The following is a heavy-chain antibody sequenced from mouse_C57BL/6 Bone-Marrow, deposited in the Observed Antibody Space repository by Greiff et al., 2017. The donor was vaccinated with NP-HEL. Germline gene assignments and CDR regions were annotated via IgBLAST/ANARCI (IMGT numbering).Heavy chain of an antibody. J-gene: IGHJ2*01. Sequence: VQLQQPGAELVKPGASVKLSCKASGYTFTSYWMHWVKQRPGQGLEWIGMIHPSSGSTNYNEKFKSKATLTVDTSSSTAYMQLSSLTSEDSAVYVCARYYGSSYVNYWGQGTTPTVSS. V-gene: IGHV1-64*01. CDR3: ARYYGSSYVNY. CDR2: IHPSSGST. D-gene: IGHD1-1*01. CDR1: GYTFTSYW.